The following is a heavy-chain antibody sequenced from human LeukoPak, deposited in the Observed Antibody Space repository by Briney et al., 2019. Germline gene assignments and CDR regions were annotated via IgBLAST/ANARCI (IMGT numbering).Heavy chain of an antibody. V-gene: IGHV3-43*02. Sequence: GGSLRLSCAASGFTFDEYAIRWVRQAPGKGLEWVSLISGDGVRTFYRDSVKGRFTISRDNSKNSLYLQMNSLRTEDTALYYCAKDLTSVYDAFNIWGQGTMVTVSS. CDR1: GFTFDEYA. J-gene: IGHJ3*02. CDR3: AKDLTSVYDAFNI. CDR2: ISGDGVRT.